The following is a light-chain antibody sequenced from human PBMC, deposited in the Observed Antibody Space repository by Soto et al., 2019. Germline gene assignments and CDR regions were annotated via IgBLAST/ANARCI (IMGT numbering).Light chain of an antibody. CDR1: QSVTTGS. J-gene: IGKJ1*01. CDR2: GAS. CDR3: QQYGASPRT. V-gene: IGKV3-20*01. Sequence: DIVLTQSPGTLSLSPGERATLSCRASQSVTTGSLAWYQQKPGQAPSLLIYGASSRATGIPDRFSGSGSGTDFTLTISRLEPADFAVYYCQQYGASPRTFSQGTKVEIK.